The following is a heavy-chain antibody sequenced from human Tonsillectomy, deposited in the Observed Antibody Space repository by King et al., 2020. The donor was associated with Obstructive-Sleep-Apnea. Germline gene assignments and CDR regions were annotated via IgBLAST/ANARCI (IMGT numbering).Heavy chain of an antibody. D-gene: IGHD3-16*01. CDR2: IYYSGST. CDR3: AKEGSLGAFDI. Sequence: QLQESGPGLVKPSETLSLTCTVSGGSISSYYWSWIRQPPGKGLEWIGYIYYSGSTSYNPSLKSRVTISVDTSKNQFSLKLSSVTAADTAVYYCAKEGSLGAFDIWGQGTMVTVSS. J-gene: IGHJ3*02. V-gene: IGHV4-59*08. CDR1: GGSISSYY.